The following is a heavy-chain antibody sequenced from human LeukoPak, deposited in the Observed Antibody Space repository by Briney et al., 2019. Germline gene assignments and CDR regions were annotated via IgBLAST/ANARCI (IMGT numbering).Heavy chain of an antibody. CDR1: GFTFTTYA. CDR3: AKEVLGGNYGDYAVDY. V-gene: IGHV3-23*01. D-gene: IGHD4-17*01. CDR2: VSGSGSHT. Sequence: GGSLRLPCAAPGFTFTTYAMSWVRQAPGKGLEWVSSVSGSGSHTYYADSVKGRFTISRDNSKNTLDLQMHSLRAEDTALYYCAKEVLGGNYGDYAVDYWGQGTLVTVSS. J-gene: IGHJ4*02.